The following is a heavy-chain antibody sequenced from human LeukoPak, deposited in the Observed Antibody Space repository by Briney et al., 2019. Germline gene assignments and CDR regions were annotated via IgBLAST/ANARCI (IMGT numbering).Heavy chain of an antibody. J-gene: IGHJ4*02. V-gene: IGHV1-69*01. D-gene: IGHD6-19*01. CDR2: IIPMFGIA. Sequence: SVKVSCKASGGTFSRYAISWVRQAPGQGLEWMGGIIPMFGIANYAQKFQGRVTITADESTSTAYMELSSLRSEDTAVYYCARDRPYTGGWRGFDYWGQGTLATVSS. CDR3: ARDRPYTGGWRGFDY. CDR1: GGTFSRYA.